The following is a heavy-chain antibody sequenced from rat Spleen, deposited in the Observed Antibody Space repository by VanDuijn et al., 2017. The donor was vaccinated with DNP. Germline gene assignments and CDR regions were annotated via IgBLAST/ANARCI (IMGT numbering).Heavy chain of an antibody. CDR2: INHDGSST. D-gene: IGHD1-1*01. Sequence: EVQLVETGGGLMQPGRSLKLSCVASGFTFNTYWMFWIRQAPGKGLECVAIINHDGSSTYCQDSVKGRVTISRDNAENTVYREMNSLRSEDTATYYCTKDLQWYAMDAWGPGTSVTVSS. CDR1: GFTFNTYW. V-gene: IGHV5-58*01. CDR3: TKDLQWYAMDA. J-gene: IGHJ4*01.